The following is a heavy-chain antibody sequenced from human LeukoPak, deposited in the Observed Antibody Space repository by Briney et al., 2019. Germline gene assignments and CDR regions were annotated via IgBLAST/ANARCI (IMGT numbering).Heavy chain of an antibody. V-gene: IGHV4-34*01. D-gene: IGHD4-11*01. CDR3: ARGRRNGKFDY. Sequence: SETLSLTCAVYGGSFSGYYWSWIRQPPGKGLEWIGEINHSGSTNTNPSLKSRVPISVDASKNQFSLKLSSVTAADTAMFYCARGRRNGKFDYWGQGTLVTVSS. CDR1: GGSFSGYY. J-gene: IGHJ4*02. CDR2: INHSGST.